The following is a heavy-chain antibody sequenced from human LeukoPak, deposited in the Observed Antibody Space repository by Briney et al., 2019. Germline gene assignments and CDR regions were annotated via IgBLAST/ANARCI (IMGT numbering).Heavy chain of an antibody. CDR1: GFTFSSSW. J-gene: IGHJ4*02. D-gene: IGHD5-18*01. V-gene: IGHV3-23*01. CDR3: AGRPTGYSSGYIH. CDR2: ISGSAHKI. Sequence: GGSLRLSCAASGFTFSSSWMHWVRQAPEKGLDWVSVISGSAHKIRYADSVKGRFTISRDNSENIVYLQMNNLRVEDTAVYYCAGRPTGYSSGYIHWGQGTLVTVSS.